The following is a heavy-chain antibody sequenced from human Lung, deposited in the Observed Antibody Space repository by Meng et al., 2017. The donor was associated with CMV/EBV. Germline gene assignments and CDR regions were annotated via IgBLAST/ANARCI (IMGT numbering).Heavy chain of an antibody. V-gene: IGHV1-2*02. D-gene: IGHD2-15*01. CDR3: ARDGGGLYYFDY. J-gene: IGHJ4*01. CDR1: GYTFTGYY. CDR2: INPNSGGT. Sequence: SVKVSXKASGYTFTGYYMHWVRQAPGQGLEWMGWINPNSGGTNYAQKFQGRVTMTRDTSISTAYMELSRLRSDDTAVYYCARDGGGLYYFDYWGHGTLVTVSS.